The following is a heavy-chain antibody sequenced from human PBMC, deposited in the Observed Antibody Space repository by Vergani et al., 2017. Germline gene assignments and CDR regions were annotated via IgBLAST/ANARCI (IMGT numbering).Heavy chain of an antibody. CDR2: ISWNSGSI. D-gene: IGHD1-26*01. V-gene: IGHV3-9*01. Sequence: EVQLVESGGGLVQPGRSLRLSCAASGFTFDDYAMHWVRQAPGKGLEWVSGISWNSGSIGYADSVKGRFTISRDNAKNSLYLQMNSLRAEDTALYYCAREVDSGSYLSAFDIWGQGTMVTVSS. J-gene: IGHJ3*02. CDR3: AREVDSGSYLSAFDI. CDR1: GFTFDDYA.